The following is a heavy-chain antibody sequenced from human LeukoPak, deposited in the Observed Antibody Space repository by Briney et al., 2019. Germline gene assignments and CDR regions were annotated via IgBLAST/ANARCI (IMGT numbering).Heavy chain of an antibody. CDR3: ARWAYSSSWYDY. J-gene: IGHJ4*02. Sequence: SETLSLTCTVSGGSISSYYWSWIRQPPGKGLEWIGYIYYSGSTNYNPSLKSRVTISVDTSKNQFSLKLSSVTAADTAVYHCARWAYSSSWYDYWGQGTLVTVSS. D-gene: IGHD6-13*01. CDR1: GGSISSYY. V-gene: IGHV4-59*08. CDR2: IYYSGST.